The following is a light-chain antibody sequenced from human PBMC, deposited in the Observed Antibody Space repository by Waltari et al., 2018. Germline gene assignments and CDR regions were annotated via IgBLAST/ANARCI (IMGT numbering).Light chain of an antibody. V-gene: IGKV3-15*01. CDR3: QQYNNWPLYT. Sequence: ETVMTQSPATLSVSPGERATLSCRASQSVSSNLAWYQQKPGQAPRLLIYGASTRATGIPARFSGSGSGTEFTRTISSLQSEDFAVYYCQQYNNWPLYTFGQGTKLEI. CDR1: QSVSSN. J-gene: IGKJ2*01. CDR2: GAS.